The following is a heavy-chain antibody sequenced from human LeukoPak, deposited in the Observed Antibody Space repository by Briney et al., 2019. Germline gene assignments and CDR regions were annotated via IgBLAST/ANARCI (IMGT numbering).Heavy chain of an antibody. CDR2: ISDDGRNK. D-gene: IGHD4-17*01. Sequence: GALRLSCAASGFSFISYGMHWVRQAPGKGLEWVGVISDDGRNKKYADSVKGRFTISRDNSKDTLYLQMNSLRDEDTAVYYCAKRPSDYGDYVTYFDYWGQGTLVTVSS. J-gene: IGHJ4*02. CDR1: GFSFISYG. CDR3: AKRPSDYGDYVTYFDY. V-gene: IGHV3-30*18.